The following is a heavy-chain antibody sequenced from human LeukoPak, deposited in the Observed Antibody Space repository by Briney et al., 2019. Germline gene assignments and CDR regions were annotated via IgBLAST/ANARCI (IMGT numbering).Heavy chain of an antibody. CDR3: ARESGYSYGLAGFFDY. J-gene: IGHJ4*02. CDR2: IYGDGRI. V-gene: IGHV3-53*01. Sequence: GGSLSLSCAASGFTVTSNYMSWVRQAPGKGLEWVSVIYGDGRIHYADSVKGRLTISRDDSKNTLYLQMNSLRAEDTAVYYCARESGYSYGLAGFFDYWGQGTLVTVSS. CDR1: GFTVTSNY. D-gene: IGHD5-18*01.